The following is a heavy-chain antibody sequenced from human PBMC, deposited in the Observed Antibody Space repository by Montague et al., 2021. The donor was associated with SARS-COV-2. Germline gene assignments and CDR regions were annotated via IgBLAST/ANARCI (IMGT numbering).Heavy chain of an antibody. V-gene: IGHV4-59*01. CDR3: ARALVPEEWLFGGDYYYYMDV. Sequence: SETLSLTCTVSGGSISSYYWSWIRQPPGKGLEWIGYIYYSGSTNYNPSLKSRVTISVDTSKNLFSLKLSSVTAADTAVYYCARALVPEEWLFGGDYYYYMDVWGKGTTVTVSS. D-gene: IGHD3-3*01. J-gene: IGHJ6*03. CDR2: IYYSGST. CDR1: GGSISSYY.